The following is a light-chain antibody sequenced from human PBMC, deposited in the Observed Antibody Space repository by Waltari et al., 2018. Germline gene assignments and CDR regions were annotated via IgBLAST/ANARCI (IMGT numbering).Light chain of an antibody. CDR2: ASS. J-gene: IGKJ4*01. CDR3: QQYNKWPPT. CDR1: ESVNSD. V-gene: IGKV3-15*01. Sequence: TQSPVTLSVSPGEQATLSCRASESVNSDLAWYYQKPGQAPRLLMYASSARATGVPVRFTGSGFDTDFTLTISSLQSEDLGIYHCQQYNKWPPTFGGGTKVEIK.